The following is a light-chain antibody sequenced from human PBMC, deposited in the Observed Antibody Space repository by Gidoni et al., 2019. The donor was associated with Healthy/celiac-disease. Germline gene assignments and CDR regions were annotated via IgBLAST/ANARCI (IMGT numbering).Light chain of an antibody. J-gene: IGKJ1*01. CDR1: QSVSSN. CDR2: GES. Sequence: EIVMTQSPATLSVSPGARATLSCRASQSVSSNLAWYQQKPGQAPRLLIYGESTRATGIPARFSGSGSGTEFTLTISSLQSEDFAVYYCQQYNNWPPWTFGQGTKVEIK. V-gene: IGKV3-15*01. CDR3: QQYNNWPPWT.